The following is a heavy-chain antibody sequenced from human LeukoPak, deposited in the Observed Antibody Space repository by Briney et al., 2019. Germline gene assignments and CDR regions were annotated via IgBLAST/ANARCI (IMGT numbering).Heavy chain of an antibody. CDR2: IYYSGST. V-gene: IGHV4-31*03. CDR3: ARGDGDYVENFDY. D-gene: IGHD4-17*01. Sequence: SQTLSLTCTVSGGSISSGGYYWRWVRQHPGKGLEWIGYIYYSGSTYYNPSLKSRVTISVDTSKNQFSLKLSSVTAADTAVYYCARGDGDYVENFDYWGQGTLVTVSS. J-gene: IGHJ4*02. CDR1: GGSISSGGYY.